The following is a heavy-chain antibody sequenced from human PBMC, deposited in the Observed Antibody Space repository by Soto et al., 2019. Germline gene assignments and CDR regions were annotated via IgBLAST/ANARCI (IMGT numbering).Heavy chain of an antibody. CDR2: IKQDGSVK. CDR3: AKLRSDYTVFAY. J-gene: IGHJ4*01. Sequence: SLSLAGPPSGFTFSNYWMSWVRQAPGQGLEWVASIKQDGSVKHYVDSVKGRFTISRDNAEKSLNLQMNSLRAEDTAVYYCAKLRSDYTVFAYWG. V-gene: IGHV3-7*03. CDR1: GFTFSNYW. D-gene: IGHD4-17*01.